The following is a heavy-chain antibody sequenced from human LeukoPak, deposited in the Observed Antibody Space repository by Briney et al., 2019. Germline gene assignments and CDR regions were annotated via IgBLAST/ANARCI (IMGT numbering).Heavy chain of an antibody. CDR1: GFAVSTYS. CDR3: AREADYALDY. D-gene: IGHD4-17*01. V-gene: IGHV3-48*01. Sequence: GGSLRLSCAASGFAVSTYSMNWVRQPPGKGLEWVSYISSSSSMIYYADSVKGRFTISRDNAKNSLYLQMNSLRAEDTAVYYCAREADYALDYWGRGTLVTVSS. J-gene: IGHJ4*02. CDR2: ISSSSSMI.